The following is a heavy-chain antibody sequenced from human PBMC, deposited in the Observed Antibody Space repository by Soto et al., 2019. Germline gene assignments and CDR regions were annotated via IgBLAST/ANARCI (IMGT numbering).Heavy chain of an antibody. CDR2: IYYSGST. CDR3: ARRVKNYYYGMDV. V-gene: IGHV4-59*08. D-gene: IGHD6-13*01. Sequence: SETLSLTCTVSGGSISSYYWSWIRQPPGKGLEWIGYIYYSGSTYYNPSLKSRVTISVDTSKNQFSLKLSSVTAADTAMYYCARRVKNYYYGMDVWGQGTTVTVSS. CDR1: GGSISSYY. J-gene: IGHJ6*02.